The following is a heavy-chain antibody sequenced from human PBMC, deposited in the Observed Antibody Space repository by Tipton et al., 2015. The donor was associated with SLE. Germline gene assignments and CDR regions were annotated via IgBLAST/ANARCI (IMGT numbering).Heavy chain of an antibody. Sequence: TLSLTCTVSGGSISSSSYYWGWIRQPPGKGLEWIGSIYYSGSTYYNPSLKSRVTISVDTSKNQFSLKLSPVTAADTAVYYCARPSPYGSGSYHPWYFDLWGRGTLVTVSS. D-gene: IGHD3-10*01. CDR3: ARPSPYGSGSYHPWYFDL. CDR2: IYYSGST. V-gene: IGHV4-39*07. J-gene: IGHJ2*01. CDR1: GGSISSSSYY.